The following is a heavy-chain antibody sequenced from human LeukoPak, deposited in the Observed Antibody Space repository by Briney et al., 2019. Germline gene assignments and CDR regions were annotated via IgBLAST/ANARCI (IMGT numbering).Heavy chain of an antibody. D-gene: IGHD6-19*01. CDR2: IRSSSSTI. Sequence: GGSLRLSCAASGFTFSSYWMHWVRQAPGKGLEWVSYIRSSSSTIYYADSVKGRFTISRDNAKNSLYLQMNSLRAEDTAMYYCARVHGYSSGRYYYYMDVWGKGTTVTVSS. CDR1: GFTFSSYW. V-gene: IGHV3-48*01. J-gene: IGHJ6*03. CDR3: ARVHGYSSGRYYYYMDV.